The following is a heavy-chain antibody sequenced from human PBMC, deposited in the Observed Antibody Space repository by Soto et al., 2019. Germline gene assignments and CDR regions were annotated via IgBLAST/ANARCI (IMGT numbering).Heavy chain of an antibody. CDR2: MHYTGFS. CDR1: GDSVTSHY. CDR3: ARGPDYDILTGYWGPWFDP. V-gene: IGHV4-59*02. Sequence: SETLSLTCSFSGDSVTSHYLTWIRQSPEKGLEWIGYMHYTGFSHYNPSLKSRLTISVDRSKNQFTLQLTSVTAADTAVYYCARGPDYDILTGYWGPWFDPWGQGTLVTVSS. J-gene: IGHJ5*02. D-gene: IGHD3-9*01.